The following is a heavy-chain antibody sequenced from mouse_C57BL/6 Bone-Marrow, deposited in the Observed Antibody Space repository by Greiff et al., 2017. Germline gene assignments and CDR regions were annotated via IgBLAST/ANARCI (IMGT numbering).Heavy chain of an antibody. D-gene: IGHD1-1*01. V-gene: IGHV5-6*02. CDR1: GFTFSSYG. Sequence: DVKLVESGGDLVKPGGSLKLSCAASGFTFSSYGLSWVRQTPDKRLEWVATISSGGGYTSYPDSVKGRFPISRDNAKNTLYLQMSSLKSEDTAMYYCARGGVVATNYFDYWGQGTTLSVSS. J-gene: IGHJ2*01. CDR3: ARGGVVATNYFDY. CDR2: ISSGGGYT.